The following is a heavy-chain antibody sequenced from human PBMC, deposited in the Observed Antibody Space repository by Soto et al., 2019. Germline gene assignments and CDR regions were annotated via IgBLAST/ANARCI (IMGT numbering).Heavy chain of an antibody. V-gene: IGHV3-30-3*02. J-gene: IGHJ4*02. CDR3: AKVLLTYTSGWYHPHFDY. Sequence: PGGSLRLSCAGSGFTFSRYAIHWVRQAPGKGLEWVAVVSNDGSNKDYADSVKGRFTISRDNSKNTLYLQMNSLRAEDTAVYYCAKVLLTYTSGWYHPHFDYWGQGTLVTVSS. D-gene: IGHD6-19*01. CDR1: GFTFSRYA. CDR2: VSNDGSNK.